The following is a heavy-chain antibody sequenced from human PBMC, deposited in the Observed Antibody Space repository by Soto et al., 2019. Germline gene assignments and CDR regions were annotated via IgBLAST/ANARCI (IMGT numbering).Heavy chain of an antibody. CDR1: GFTFSSYG. Sequence: GGSLRLSCAASGFTFSSYGMHWVRQAPGKGLEWVAVIWYDGSNKYYADSVKGRFTISRDNSKNTLYLQMNSLRAEDTAVYYCARDLISALDYYYYGMDVWGQGTTVTVSS. V-gene: IGHV3-33*01. J-gene: IGHJ6*02. CDR3: ARDLISALDYYYYGMDV. D-gene: IGHD2-8*01. CDR2: IWYDGSNK.